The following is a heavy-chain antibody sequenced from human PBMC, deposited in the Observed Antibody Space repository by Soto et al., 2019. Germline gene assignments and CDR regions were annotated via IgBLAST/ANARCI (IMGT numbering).Heavy chain of an antibody. CDR2: ISWDGGST. D-gene: IGHD6-19*01. CDR1: GFTFDDYT. CDR3: AKGGYSSGWYVKGYGMDV. J-gene: IGHJ6*02. Sequence: PGGSLRLSCAASGFTFDDYTMHWVRQAPGKGLEWVSLISWDGGSTYYADSVKGRFTISRDNSKNSLYLQMNSLRTEDTALYYCAKGGYSSGWYVKGYGMDVWGQGTTVTVS. V-gene: IGHV3-43*01.